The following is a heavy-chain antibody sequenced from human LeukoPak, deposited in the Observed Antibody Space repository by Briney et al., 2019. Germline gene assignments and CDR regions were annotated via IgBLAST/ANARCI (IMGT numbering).Heavy chain of an antibody. J-gene: IGHJ4*02. CDR2: IKQDGSEK. CDR1: GFTFSSYW. CDR3: ARGRRMARYCSGGSCYFDY. V-gene: IGHV3-7*03. Sequence: GGSLRLSCAASGFTFSSYWMSWVRQAPGKGLEWVANIKQDGSEKYYVDSVKGRSTISRDNAKNSLYLQMNSLRAEDTAVYYCARGRRMARYCSGGSCYFDYWGQGTLVTVSS. D-gene: IGHD2-15*01.